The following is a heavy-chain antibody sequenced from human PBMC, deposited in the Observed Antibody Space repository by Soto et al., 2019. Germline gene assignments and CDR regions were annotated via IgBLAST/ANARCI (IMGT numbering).Heavy chain of an antibody. Sequence: QVQLVESGGGVVQPGRSLRLSCAASGFTFSNYGMHWVRQAPGKGLEWVAVISYDGSNKYYADSVKGRFTISRDNSKNTLYLQMNSLRAEDTAVYYCAKDVRAAMVTFGDFRGQGTLVTVSS. CDR1: GFTFSNYG. CDR2: ISYDGSNK. D-gene: IGHD5-18*01. CDR3: AKDVRAAMVTFGDF. J-gene: IGHJ4*02. V-gene: IGHV3-30*18.